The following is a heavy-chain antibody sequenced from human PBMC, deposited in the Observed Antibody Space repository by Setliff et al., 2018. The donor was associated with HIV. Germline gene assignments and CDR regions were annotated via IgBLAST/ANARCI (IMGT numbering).Heavy chain of an antibody. CDR2: SYYSGST. CDR1: GGSFSNSYYF. V-gene: IGHV4-39*01. D-gene: IGHD5-18*01. Sequence: PSETLSLTCNVSGGSFSNSYYFWGWIRLPPGKGLEWIGSSYYSGSTYYNPSLKSRVTISVDTSKNQFSLKLSSVTAADTAIYYCATDTAMLQEGTEFWGQGTLVTVSS. CDR3: ATDTAMLQEGTEF. J-gene: IGHJ4*02.